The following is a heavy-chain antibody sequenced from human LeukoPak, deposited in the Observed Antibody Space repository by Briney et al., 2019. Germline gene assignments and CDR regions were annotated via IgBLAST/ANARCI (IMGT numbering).Heavy chain of an antibody. J-gene: IGHJ3*02. Sequence: GASVKVSCKASGGTFSSYAISWVRQAPGQGLEWVGGIIPIFGTANYAQKFQGRVTIPTDESTSTAYMELSSLRSEDTAVYYCARESDNNAFDIWGQGTMVTVSS. V-gene: IGHV1-69*05. CDR1: GGTFSSYA. D-gene: IGHD1-14*01. CDR2: IIPIFGTA. CDR3: ARESDNNAFDI.